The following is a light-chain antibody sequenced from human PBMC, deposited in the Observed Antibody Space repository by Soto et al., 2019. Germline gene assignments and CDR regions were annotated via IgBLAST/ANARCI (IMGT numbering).Light chain of an antibody. CDR3: QHYNSYWT. J-gene: IGKJ1*01. CDR1: QSISSW. CDR2: DAS. V-gene: IGKV1-5*01. Sequence: DIQMTQSPSTLSASVGDRVTITCRASQSISSWLAWYQQKPGKAPKLLNYDASSLESGVPSRFSGSGSGTEFTLTISSLQPDDFANYYCQHYNSYWTFGQGTKVDI.